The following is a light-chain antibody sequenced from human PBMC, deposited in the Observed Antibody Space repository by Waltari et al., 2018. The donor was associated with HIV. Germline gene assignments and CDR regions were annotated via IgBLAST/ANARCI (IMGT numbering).Light chain of an antibody. CDR1: NIGSKI. J-gene: IGLJ1*01. CDR3: QVWDSSSDHYV. Sequence: SYVLAQPPSVSVAPGKTASITCAGNNIGSKIVHWYQQKPGQAPVLVIYYNSDRPSGIPERISGSNSGNTATLTVSRVEAGDEADYFCQVWDSSSDHYVLGTGTKVTVL. V-gene: IGLV3-21*04. CDR2: YNS.